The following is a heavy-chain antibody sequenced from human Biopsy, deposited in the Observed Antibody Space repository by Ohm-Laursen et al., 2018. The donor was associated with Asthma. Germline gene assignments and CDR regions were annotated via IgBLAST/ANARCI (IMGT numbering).Heavy chain of an antibody. Sequence: SSLRLSCAASGFTFSSYGMHWVRQAPGKGLEWVAVISYDGSITHYADSVKGRFTISRDNSKSTVYLDISSLRIEDTAVFYCGIVVAANPFQGDCWGQGTLVTVSS. CDR3: GIVVAANPFQGDC. CDR1: GFTFSSYG. D-gene: IGHD2-15*01. V-gene: IGHV3-30*03. CDR2: ISYDGSIT. J-gene: IGHJ4*02.